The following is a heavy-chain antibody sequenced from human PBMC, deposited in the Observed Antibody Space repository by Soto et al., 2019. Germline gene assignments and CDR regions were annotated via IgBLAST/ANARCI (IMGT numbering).Heavy chain of an antibody. V-gene: IGHV1-24*01. J-gene: IGHJ5*02. CDR2: FDPEDGET. CDR3: ATDSGSS. Sequence: ASVKVSCKASGYTFTSYGISWVRQAPGKGLEWMGGFDPEDGETIYAQKFQGRVTMTEDTSTDTAYMELSSLRSEDTAVYYCATDSGSSWGQGTLVTVSS. D-gene: IGHD1-26*01. CDR1: GYTFTSYG.